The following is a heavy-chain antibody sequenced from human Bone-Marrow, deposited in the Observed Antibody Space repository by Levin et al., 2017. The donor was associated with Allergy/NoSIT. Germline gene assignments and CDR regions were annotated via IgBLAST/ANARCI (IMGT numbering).Heavy chain of an antibody. Sequence: TGGSLRLSCAASGFTFSSYGMHWVRQAPGKGLEWVAVISYDGSNKYYADSVKGRFTISRDNSKNTLYLQMNSLRAEDTAVYYCAKDIVVVVAARNWFDPWGQGTLVTVSS. CDR3: AKDIVVVVAARNWFDP. V-gene: IGHV3-30*18. CDR1: GFTFSSYG. J-gene: IGHJ5*02. D-gene: IGHD2-15*01. CDR2: ISYDGSNK.